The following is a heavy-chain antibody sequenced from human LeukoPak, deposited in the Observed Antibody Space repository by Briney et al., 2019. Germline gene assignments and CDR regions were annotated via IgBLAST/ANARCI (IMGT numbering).Heavy chain of an antibody. V-gene: IGHV4-39*01. D-gene: IGHD3-3*01. CDR2: IYYSGST. Sequence: SETLSLTCTVSGGSISSSSYYWGWIRQPPGKGLEWIGSIYYSGSTYYNPSLKSRVTISVDTSKNQFSLKLSSVTAADTAVYYCVSALEYDLYYFDYWGQGTLVTVSS. CDR3: VSALEYDLYYFDY. CDR1: GGSISSSSYY. J-gene: IGHJ4*02.